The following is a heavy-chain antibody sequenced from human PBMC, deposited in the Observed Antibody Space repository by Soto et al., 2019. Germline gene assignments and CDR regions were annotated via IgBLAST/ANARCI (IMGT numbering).Heavy chain of an antibody. CDR1: GFTFSSYS. D-gene: IGHD4-17*01. CDR2: ISSSSSTI. V-gene: IGHV3-48*01. Sequence: EVQLVESGGGLVQPGGSLRLSCAASGFTFSSYSMNWVRQAPGKGLEWVSYISSSSSTIYYADSVKGRFTISRDNAKNSLYLQMNRLRAEDTAVYYGARVIDTVTTPPYFDYWGQGTLVTVSS. J-gene: IGHJ4*02. CDR3: ARVIDTVTTPPYFDY.